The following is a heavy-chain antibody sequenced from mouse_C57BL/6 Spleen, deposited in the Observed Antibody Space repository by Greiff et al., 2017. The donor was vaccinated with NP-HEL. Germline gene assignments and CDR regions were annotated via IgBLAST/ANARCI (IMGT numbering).Heavy chain of an antibody. J-gene: IGHJ4*01. D-gene: IGHD2-2*01. CDR1: GFTFSSYA. CDR3: ARDYYGYVRAMDY. V-gene: IGHV5-4*01. CDR2: ISDGGSYT. Sequence: EVKLMESGGGLVKPGGSLKLSCAASGFTFSSYAMSWVRQTPEKRLEWVATISDGGSYTYYPDNVKGRFTISRDNAKNNLYLQMSHLKSEDTAMYYCARDYYGYVRAMDYWGQGTSVTVSS.